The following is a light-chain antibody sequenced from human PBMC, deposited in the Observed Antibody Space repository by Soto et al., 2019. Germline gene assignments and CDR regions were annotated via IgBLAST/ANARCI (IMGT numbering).Light chain of an antibody. J-gene: IGKJ5*01. Sequence: DIQMAQSPSTLSGSVGDRFTVTCRASQTISSWLAWYQQKPGKAPQXLIYKASSLESGVQSRFSGSGSGTEFTLTISSLQPDDFATYYCQQYNTYSTCGQGTRLEIK. V-gene: IGKV1-5*03. CDR1: QTISSW. CDR3: QQYNTYST. CDR2: KAS.